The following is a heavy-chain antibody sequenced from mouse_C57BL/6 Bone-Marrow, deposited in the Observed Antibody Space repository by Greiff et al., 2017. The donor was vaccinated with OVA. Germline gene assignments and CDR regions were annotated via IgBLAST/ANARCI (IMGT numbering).Heavy chain of an antibody. Sequence: VKLMESGPGLVQPSQSLSITCTVSGFSLTSYGVHWVRQSPGKGLEWLGVIWSGGSTDYNAAFISRLSISKDNSKSQVFFKMNSLQADDTAIYYCARTPRWLLRNFDVWGTGTTVTVSS. J-gene: IGHJ1*03. D-gene: IGHD2-3*01. CDR3: ARTPRWLLRNFDV. CDR2: IWSGGST. CDR1: GFSLTSYG. V-gene: IGHV2-2*01.